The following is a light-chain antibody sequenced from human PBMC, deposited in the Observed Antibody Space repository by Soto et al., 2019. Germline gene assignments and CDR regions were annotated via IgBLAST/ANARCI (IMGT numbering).Light chain of an antibody. V-gene: IGKV1-39*01. CDR1: QSISTY. J-gene: IGKJ1*01. Sequence: DIQMTQSPSSLSASVGDRVTISCRASQSISTYLNWYQQKPGTAPRLLIYRASSVQSGVPPRFSGSGSGRDFTLTISSLRPEDIATYFCQQSYSSPPWTFGPGTKVEVK. CDR2: RAS. CDR3: QQSYSSPPWT.